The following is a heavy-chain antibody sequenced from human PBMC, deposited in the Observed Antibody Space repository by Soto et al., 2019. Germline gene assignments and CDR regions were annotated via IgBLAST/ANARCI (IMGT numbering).Heavy chain of an antibody. CDR1: GCSISSYY. J-gene: IGHJ5*02. V-gene: IGHV4-34*01. CDR3: ARAVTAVLFFPFDP. CDR2: INHSGST. D-gene: IGHD6-19*01. Sequence: PSETLSLTCTVSGCSISSYYWSWIRQPPGKGLEWIGEINHSGSTNYNPSLKSRVTISVDTSKNQFSLKLSSVTAADTAVYYCARAVTAVLFFPFDPWGQGTLVTVSS.